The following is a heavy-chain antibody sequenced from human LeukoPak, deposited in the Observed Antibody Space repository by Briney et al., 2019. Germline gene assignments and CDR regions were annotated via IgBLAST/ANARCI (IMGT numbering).Heavy chain of an antibody. J-gene: IGHJ4*02. V-gene: IGHV3-23*01. CDR2: ISASGGST. Sequence: AGSRRLSCAASGFTFSSYAMSCVRQPAGKWRGWVASISASGGSTYYADSVKGRFTICRDNSKNTLYLQINSLRTEDTAVSYCEKDNAYAQVYYFDSWGQGTLVTVSS. CDR1: GFTFSSYA. CDR3: EKDNAYAQVYYFDS. D-gene: IGHD2-8*01.